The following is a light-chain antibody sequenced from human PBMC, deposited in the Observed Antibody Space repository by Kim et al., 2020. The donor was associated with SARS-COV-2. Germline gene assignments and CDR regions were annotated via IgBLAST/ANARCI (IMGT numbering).Light chain of an antibody. V-gene: IGKV3-20*01. CDR3: QQYGSSPYT. CDR1: QSVSRSY. CDR2: DAS. Sequence: LSPGERAPLSCRASQSVSRSYLAWYQQKPGQAPSLLIYDASNRATGVPDRFSGSGSGTDFTLTISRVEPEDVAVYYCQQYGSSPYTFGQGTKLEI. J-gene: IGKJ2*01.